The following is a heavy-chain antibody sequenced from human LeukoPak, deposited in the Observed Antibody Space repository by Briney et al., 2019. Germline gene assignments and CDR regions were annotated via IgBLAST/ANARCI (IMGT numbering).Heavy chain of an antibody. CDR2: ISGSSTYI. Sequence: GGSLRLSCVVSGFTFSSYSMNWVRQAPGKGLEWVSSISGSSTYISHADSVKGRFAISRDNAKNSLFLQMNSLRAEDTAVYYCARSARGGEDYWGQGTLVTVSS. CDR3: ARSARGGEDY. V-gene: IGHV3-21*01. J-gene: IGHJ4*02. CDR1: GFTFSSYS. D-gene: IGHD2-15*01.